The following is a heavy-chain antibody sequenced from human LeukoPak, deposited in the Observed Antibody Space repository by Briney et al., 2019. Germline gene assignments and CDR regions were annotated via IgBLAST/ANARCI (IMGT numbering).Heavy chain of an antibody. Sequence: GASVKVSCKASGYTFTSYDINWVRQATGQGLEWMGWMNPNSGNTGYAQKFQGRVTITRNTSISTAYMELSSLRSEDTAVYYCAVLYPHCSSTSCYRYYYYYGMDVWGQGTTVTVSS. CDR3: AVLYPHCSSTSCYRYYYYYGMDV. V-gene: IGHV1-8*03. CDR1: GYTFTSYD. J-gene: IGHJ6*02. CDR2: MNPNSGNT. D-gene: IGHD2-2*01.